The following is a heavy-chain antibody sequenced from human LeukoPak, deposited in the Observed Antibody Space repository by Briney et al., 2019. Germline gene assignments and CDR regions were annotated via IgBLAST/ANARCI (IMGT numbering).Heavy chain of an antibody. CDR3: ARDSRGHYEFYGYYFDY. CDR1: GFTFSSYS. J-gene: IGHJ4*02. CDR2: ISSSSSYI. Sequence: GGSLRLSCAASGFTFSSYSMTWVRQAPGKGLEWVSSISSSSSYIYCADSVKGRFTISRDNAKNSLYLQMNSLRAEDTAVYYCARDSRGHYEFYGYYFDYWGQGTLVTVSS. D-gene: IGHD3-10*01. V-gene: IGHV3-21*01.